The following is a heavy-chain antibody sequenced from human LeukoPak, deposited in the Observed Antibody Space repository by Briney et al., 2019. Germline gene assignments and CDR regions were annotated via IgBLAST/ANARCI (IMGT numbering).Heavy chain of an antibody. D-gene: IGHD1-20*01. V-gene: IGHV4-59*01. CDR1: GGSISSYY. CDR3: ARYISGTSQVFDY. J-gene: IGHJ4*02. CDR2: IYYSGST. Sequence: PSETLSLTCTVSGGSISSYYWSWIRQPPGKRLEWIGYIYYSGSTNYNPPFERRVTISVDTSKNQFSLNLSSVTATDRAVYYCARYISGTSQVFDYWGQGTLVTVS.